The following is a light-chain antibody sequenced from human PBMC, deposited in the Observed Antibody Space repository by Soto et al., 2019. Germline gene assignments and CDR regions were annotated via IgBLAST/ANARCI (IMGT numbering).Light chain of an antibody. J-gene: IGKJ4*01. CDR2: GAS. V-gene: IGKV1-27*01. Sequence: DLQMTQSPSSLSASVGDRVTISCRASQGIANYLAWYQQKPGKVPKLLIHGASTLHSGVPSRFSGSGSGTDFTLTISSLQPEDVATYYCQRYNGAPLTFGGGTTVEMK. CDR3: QRYNGAPLT. CDR1: QGIANY.